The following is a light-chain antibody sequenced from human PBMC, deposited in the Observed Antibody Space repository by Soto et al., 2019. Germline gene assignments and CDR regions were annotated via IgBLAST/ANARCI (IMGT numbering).Light chain of an antibody. Sequence: DVVMTQIPLSLSVAPGQPGSISCKSSQSLLHITGETFLFWYLQKQGQXPQXLIYEVSTRVSGVPDRFSGSGSGTDLTIEISRVETDDVGIYYCMQSTQLPPTFGQGTRLEIK. CDR1: QSLLHITGETF. J-gene: IGKJ5*01. V-gene: IGKV2D-29*02. CDR3: MQSTQLPPT. CDR2: EVS.